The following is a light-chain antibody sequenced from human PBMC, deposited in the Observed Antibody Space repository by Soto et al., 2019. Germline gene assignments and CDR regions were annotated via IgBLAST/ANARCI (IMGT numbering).Light chain of an antibody. J-gene: IGKJ5*01. CDR1: QRVSSY. CDR2: DAS. V-gene: IGKV3-11*01. Sequence: EIVLTQSPATLSLSPGERATLSCRASQRVSSYLAWYQQKPGQAPRLLIYDASNRATGIPARFSGSGPGTDFTLPIRSLEPEDFAVYYCHQRSNWPITFGQGTRLEIK. CDR3: HQRSNWPIT.